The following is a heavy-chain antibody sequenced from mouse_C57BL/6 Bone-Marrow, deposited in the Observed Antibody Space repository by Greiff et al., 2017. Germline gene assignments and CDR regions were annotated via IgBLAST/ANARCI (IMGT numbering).Heavy chain of an antibody. D-gene: IGHD1-1*01. V-gene: IGHV1-55*01. J-gene: IGHJ2*01. CDR1: GYTFTSYW. CDR2: IYPGSGST. Sequence: QVQLQQPGAELVKPGASVKMSRKASGYTFTSYWITWVKQRPGQGLEWIGDIYPGSGSTNYNEKFKSKATLTVDTASSTPYMQRSSRTSEEPTVCYCARCFTTVGDYWGQGTTLTVSS. CDR3: ARCFTTVGDY.